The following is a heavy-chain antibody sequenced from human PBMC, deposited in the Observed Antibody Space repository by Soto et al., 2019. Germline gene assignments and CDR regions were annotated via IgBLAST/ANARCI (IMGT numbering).Heavy chain of an antibody. Sequence: GGSLRLSCAASGFTFSSYAMSWVRQAPGKGLEWVSAISGSGGSTYYADSVKGRFTISRDNSKNTLYLQMNSLRAEDTAVYYCAKTPVLYYYDSSGYYFDYWGQGTLVTVSS. J-gene: IGHJ4*02. CDR2: ISGSGGST. CDR3: AKTPVLYYYDSSGYYFDY. V-gene: IGHV3-23*01. D-gene: IGHD3-22*01. CDR1: GFTFSSYA.